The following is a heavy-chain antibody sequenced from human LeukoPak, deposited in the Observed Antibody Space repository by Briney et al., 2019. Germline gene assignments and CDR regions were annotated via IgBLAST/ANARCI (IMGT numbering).Heavy chain of an antibody. CDR2: ISYDGSNK. D-gene: IGHD5-12*01. Sequence: GGSLRLSCAASGFTFSSYGMHWVRQAPGKGLEWVAVISYDGSNKYYADSVKGRFTISRDNSKNTLYQQMNSLRAEDTAVYYCAKLPKTTVATITVDYWGQGTLVTVSS. J-gene: IGHJ4*02. V-gene: IGHV3-30*18. CDR3: AKLPKTTVATITVDY. CDR1: GFTFSSYG.